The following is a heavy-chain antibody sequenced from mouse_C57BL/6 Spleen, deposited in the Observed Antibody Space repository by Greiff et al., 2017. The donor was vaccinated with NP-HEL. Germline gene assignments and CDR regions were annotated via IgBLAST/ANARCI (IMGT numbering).Heavy chain of an antibody. CDR3: TRSTTGTVSPFDY. Sequence: VKLQQSGAELVRPGASVTLSCKASGYTFTDYEMHWVKQTPVHGLEWIGAIDPETGGTAYNQKFKGKAILTADKSSSTAYMELRSLTSEDSAVYYCTRSTTGTVSPFDYWGQGTTLTVSS. V-gene: IGHV1-15*01. D-gene: IGHD4-1*01. J-gene: IGHJ2*01. CDR2: IDPETGGT. CDR1: GYTFTDYE.